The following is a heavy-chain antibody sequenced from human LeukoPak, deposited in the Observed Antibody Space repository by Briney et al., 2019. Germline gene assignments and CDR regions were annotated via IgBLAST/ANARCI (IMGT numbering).Heavy chain of an antibody. CDR1: GYTFTSYY. CDR2: INPSGGST. Sequence: ASVKVSCKASGYTFTSYYMHWVRQAPGQGLEWMGIINPSGGSTSYAQKFQGRVTMTRDMSTSTVYMELSSLRSEDTAVYYCARDRAVGGYSGHTFGIWGQGTLVTVSS. V-gene: IGHV1-46*01. CDR3: ARDRAVGGYSGHTFGI. J-gene: IGHJ4*02. D-gene: IGHD5-12*01.